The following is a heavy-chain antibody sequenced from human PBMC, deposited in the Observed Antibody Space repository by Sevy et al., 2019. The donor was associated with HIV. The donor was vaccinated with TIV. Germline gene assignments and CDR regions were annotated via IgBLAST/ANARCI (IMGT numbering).Heavy chain of an antibody. CDR2: ISSSGTIV. J-gene: IGHJ4*02. Sequence: GGSLRLSCAASGFTFSSYEMNWVRQAPGKGLEWVSHISSSGTIVYNADSVKGRFTISRDNGKNSLYLQMNSLRVEDTAVYYCARGRGSSWGQGTLVTVSS. V-gene: IGHV3-48*03. D-gene: IGHD6-13*01. CDR1: GFTFSSYE. CDR3: ARGRGSS.